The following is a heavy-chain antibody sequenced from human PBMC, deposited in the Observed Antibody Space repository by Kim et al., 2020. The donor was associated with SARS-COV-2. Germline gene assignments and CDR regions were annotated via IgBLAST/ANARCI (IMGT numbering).Heavy chain of an antibody. J-gene: IGHJ4*02. CDR1: GYTFTGYY. V-gene: IGHV1-2*02. CDR3: ARVRVLGDGYNYDYFDY. D-gene: IGHD5-12*01. CDR2: INPNSGGT. Sequence: ASVKVSCKASGYTFTGYYMHWVRQAPGQGLEWMGWINPNSGGTNYAQKFQGRVTMTRDTSISTAYMELSRLRSDDTAVYYCARVRVLGDGYNYDYFDYWGQGTLVTVSS.